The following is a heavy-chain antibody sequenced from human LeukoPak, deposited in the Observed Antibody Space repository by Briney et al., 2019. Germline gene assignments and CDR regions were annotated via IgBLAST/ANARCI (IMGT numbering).Heavy chain of an antibody. CDR3: ARHDETWFDP. J-gene: IGHJ5*02. Sequence: PSETLSLTCAVSGGSISTYYWNWVRQPPGKGLEWIGYIYYSGNTNYNPSLKSRVTISVDTSKNQFSLKLSSVTAADTAVYYCARHDETWFDPWGQGTLVTVSS. CDR2: IYYSGNT. V-gene: IGHV4-59*08. CDR1: GGSISTYY.